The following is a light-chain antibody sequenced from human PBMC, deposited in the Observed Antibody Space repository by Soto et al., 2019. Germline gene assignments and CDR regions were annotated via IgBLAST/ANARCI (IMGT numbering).Light chain of an antibody. CDR1: ENVRTF. V-gene: IGKV3-20*01. CDR2: GAS. J-gene: IGKJ4*01. Sequence: VLSQSPATLSLSTGERATLSCRASENVRTFVDWYQQKPGQAPRLLIYGASSRATGIPDRFSGSGSGTDFTLTISRLEPEDFAVYYCQQYGSSPLTFGGGTKV. CDR3: QQYGSSPLT.